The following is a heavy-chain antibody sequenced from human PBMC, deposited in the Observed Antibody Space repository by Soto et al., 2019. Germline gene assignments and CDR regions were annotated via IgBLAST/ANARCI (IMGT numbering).Heavy chain of an antibody. D-gene: IGHD3-10*01. CDR1: GFKFIIYG. CDR3: ARSPRAYGSGSYYNSGWFDP. V-gene: IGHV3-30*03. CDR2: ISHDGSNE. J-gene: IGHJ5*02. Sequence: HPGGSLRLSCATSGFKFIIYGIHWVRQTPGKGLEWVAHISHDGSNEHYVDSVKGRFTISRDNSKNTLDLQMNSLRFEDTAVYYCARSPRAYGSGSYYNSGWFDPWGQGTLVTVSS.